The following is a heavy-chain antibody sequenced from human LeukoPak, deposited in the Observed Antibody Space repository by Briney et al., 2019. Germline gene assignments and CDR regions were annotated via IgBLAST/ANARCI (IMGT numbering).Heavy chain of an antibody. V-gene: IGHV1-18*04. J-gene: IGHJ4*02. CDR1: GYTFTGYY. D-gene: IGHD6-19*01. CDR3: ARDDEYSSGWYGIDY. Sequence: ASVKVSCKASGYTFTGYYMHWVRQAPGQGLEWMGWISAYNGNTNYAQKLQGRVTMTTDTSTSTAYMELRSLRSDDTAVYYCARDDEYSSGWYGIDYWGQGTLVTVSS. CDR2: ISAYNGNT.